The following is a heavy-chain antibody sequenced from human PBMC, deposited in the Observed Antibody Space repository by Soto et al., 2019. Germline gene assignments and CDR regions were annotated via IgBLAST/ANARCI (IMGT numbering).Heavy chain of an antibody. CDR3: ARDAVAHYYYYGMDV. CDR2: ISYDGSNT. J-gene: IGHJ6*02. V-gene: IGHV3-30-3*01. Sequence: QVQLVESGGGVVQPGRSLRRSCAASGFTFSSYAMHWVRQAPGKGLEWVAVISYDGSNTYYADSVKGRFTISRDNSKNTLYLQMNSLRAEDTAVYYCARDAVAHYYYYGMDVWGQGTTVTVSS. CDR1: GFTFSSYA. D-gene: IGHD6-19*01.